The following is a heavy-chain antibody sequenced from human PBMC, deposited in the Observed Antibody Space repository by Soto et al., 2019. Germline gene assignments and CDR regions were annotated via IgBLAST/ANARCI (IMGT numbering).Heavy chain of an antibody. CDR2: IVVGSGNT. J-gene: IGHJ6*02. CDR3: AADRGVVVPSAMHYYYYAMHF. D-gene: IGHD2-2*01. V-gene: IGHV1-58*01. CDR1: GFTFTSSA. Sequence: VASVKVSCKASGFTFTSSAVQWVRQARGQRLEWIGWIVVGSGNTNYAQKFQERVTITRDMSTSTAYMELSSLRSEDTAVYYCAADRGVVVPSAMHYYYYAMHFWGQGTTVTVSS.